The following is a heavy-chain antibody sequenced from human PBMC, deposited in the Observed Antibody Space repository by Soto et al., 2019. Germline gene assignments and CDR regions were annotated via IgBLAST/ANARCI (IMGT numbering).Heavy chain of an antibody. J-gene: IGHJ3*02. Sequence: ASVKVSCKASGYTFTSYYMHWVRQAPGQGLEWMGIINPSDGSTSYAQKFQGRVTMTRDTSTSTVYMELSSLRSEDTAVYYCARSRAHCGGDCYPHDAFDIWGQGAMVTVSS. CDR2: INPSDGST. CDR3: ARSRAHCGGDCYPHDAFDI. V-gene: IGHV1-46*01. CDR1: GYTFTSYY. D-gene: IGHD2-21*02.